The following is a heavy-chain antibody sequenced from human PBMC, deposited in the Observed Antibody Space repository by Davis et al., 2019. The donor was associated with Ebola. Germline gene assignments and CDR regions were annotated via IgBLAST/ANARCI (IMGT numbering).Heavy chain of an antibody. J-gene: IGHJ4*02. D-gene: IGHD3-3*01. Sequence: GESLKISCAASGFTFSSYGMHWVRQAPGKGLEWVAVIWYDGSNKYYADSVKGRFTISRDNSKNTLYLQMNSLRAEDTAVYYCARTYYDFWSGYSYFDYWGQGTLVTVSS. CDR3: ARTYYDFWSGYSYFDY. CDR1: GFTFSSYG. V-gene: IGHV3-33*08. CDR2: IWYDGSNK.